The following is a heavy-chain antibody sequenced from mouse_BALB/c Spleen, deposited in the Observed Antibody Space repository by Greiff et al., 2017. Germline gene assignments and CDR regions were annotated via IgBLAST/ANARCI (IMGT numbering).Heavy chain of an antibody. V-gene: IGHV3-6*02. J-gene: IGHJ4*01. CDR1: GYSITSSYY. Sequence: EVQLQQSGPGLVKPSQSLSLTCSVTGYSITSSYYWNWIRQFPGNKLEWMGYISYDGSNNYNPSLKNRISITRDTSKNQFFLKLNSVTTEDTATYYCARWLPMDYWGQGTSVTVSS. D-gene: IGHD2-2*01. CDR3: ARWLPMDY. CDR2: ISYDGSN.